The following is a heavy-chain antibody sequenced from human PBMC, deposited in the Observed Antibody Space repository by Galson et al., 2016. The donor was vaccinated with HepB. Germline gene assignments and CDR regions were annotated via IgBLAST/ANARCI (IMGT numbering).Heavy chain of an antibody. CDR2: IDPSGSNT. J-gene: IGHJ6*02. CDR3: ARLGRVTSSQSYFYGMDV. CDR1: GFRFTSYW. Sequence: QSGAEVKKPGESLRISRKSSGFRFTSYWITWVRQMPGKGLEWMGTIDPSGSNTQYSPSFPGHVTILVDKSIGTAYLQWSSLKASDTAMYYCARLGRVTSSQSYFYGMDVWGQGTTVTVSS. V-gene: IGHV5-10-1*01. D-gene: IGHD2-21*02.